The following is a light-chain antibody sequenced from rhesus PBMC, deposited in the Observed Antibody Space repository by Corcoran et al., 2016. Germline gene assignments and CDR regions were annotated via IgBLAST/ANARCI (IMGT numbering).Light chain of an antibody. CDR1: QSFSSS. CDR3: QQYYSYPYS. CDR2: SSS. J-gene: IGKJ2*01. Sequence: DIQMTQSPSSLSASVGDTVTITCRASQSFSSSLAWYQQKPGKAPKILIYSSSSLKSGVPSRFSVSKSGTDVTRTISSLQPEDIASYYCQQYYSYPYSFGQGTKVEIK. V-gene: IGKV1-46*01.